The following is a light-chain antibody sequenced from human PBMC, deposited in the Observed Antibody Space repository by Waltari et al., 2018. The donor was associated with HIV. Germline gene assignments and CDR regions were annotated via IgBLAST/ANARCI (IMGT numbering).Light chain of an antibody. J-gene: IGKJ4*01. CDR2: WAS. V-gene: IGKV4-1*01. CDR3: QQYLRSPPT. CDR1: RSILYSSDNRNY. Sequence: DIVMTQSPDSLPVSLGERATINCTSSRSILYSSDNRNYLAWYQQKPRQPPRLLISWASTRESGVPDRFSGSGSGTDCALTISRLQAEDVAVYHCQQYLRSPPTFGGGTKVEIK.